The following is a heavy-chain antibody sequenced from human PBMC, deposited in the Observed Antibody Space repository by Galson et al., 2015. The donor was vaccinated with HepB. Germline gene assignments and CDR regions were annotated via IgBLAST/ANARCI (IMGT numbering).Heavy chain of an antibody. CDR2: INPNTGGT. D-gene: IGHD3-3*01. CDR1: GYTFIGYY. V-gene: IGHV1-2*02. J-gene: IGHJ4*02. CDR3: ARAELTIFGDY. Sequence: SVKVSCKASGYTFIGYYMHWVRQAPGQGLEWMGWINPNTGGTNYAQKFQGRVTMTRDTSISTAYMELNRLRSDDTAVYYCARAELTIFGDYWGQGTLVTVSS.